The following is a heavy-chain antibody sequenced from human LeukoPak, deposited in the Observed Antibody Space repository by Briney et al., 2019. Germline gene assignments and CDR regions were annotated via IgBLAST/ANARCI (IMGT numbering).Heavy chain of an antibody. CDR3: AKDHFGSGTTMDV. CDR1: GFTFSNYG. CDR2: ISHSGGDK. V-gene: IGHV3-30*18. J-gene: IGHJ6*02. Sequence: PGRSLRLSCAASGFTFSNYGMHWVRQAPGEGLEWVAVISHSGGDKYYADSLKGRFTISRDNSKNALFLQMNSLRDEDTGVYYCAKDHFGSGTTMDVWGQGTTVTVSS. D-gene: IGHD3-10*01.